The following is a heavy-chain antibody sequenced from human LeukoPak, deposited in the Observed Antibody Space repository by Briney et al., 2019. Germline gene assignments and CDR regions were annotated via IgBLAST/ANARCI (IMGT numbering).Heavy chain of an antibody. J-gene: IGHJ4*02. V-gene: IGHV4-61*09. CDR2: IYASGIT. CDR1: GGSISSGGFY. CDR3: ARSARDGYNNYFDY. D-gene: IGHD5-24*01. Sequence: SETLSLTCTVSGGSISSGGFYWSWLRQPAGKGLEWIGHIYASGITSYNPSLKSRVTLSVDTSKNQFSLNLSSVTAADTAVYYFARSARDGYNNYFDYWGQGTLVTVSS.